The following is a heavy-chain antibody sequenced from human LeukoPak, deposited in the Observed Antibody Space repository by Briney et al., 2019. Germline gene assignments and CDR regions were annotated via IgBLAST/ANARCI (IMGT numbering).Heavy chain of an antibody. CDR1: GGTFSSYA. CDR3: ARDSATVVTPRGMDV. V-gene: IGHV1-69*04. CDR2: IIPILGIA. Sequence: GASVKVSCKASGGTFSSYAISWVRQPPGQGLEWMGSIIPILGIANYAQKFEGRVTITADKSTSTAYMELSSLRSEDTAVYYCARDSATVVTPRGMDVWGQGTTVTVSS. D-gene: IGHD4-23*01. J-gene: IGHJ6*02.